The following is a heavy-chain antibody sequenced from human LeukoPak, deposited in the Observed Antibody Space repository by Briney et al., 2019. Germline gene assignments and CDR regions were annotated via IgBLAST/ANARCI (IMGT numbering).Heavy chain of an antibody. CDR3: ARARSAALGYYDFWSGYYPNFDY. J-gene: IGHJ4*02. CDR2: INHSGST. Sequence: SETLSLTCAVDGGSFSGYYWSWIRQPPGKGLEWIGEINHSGSTNYNPSLKSRVTISVDTSKNQFSLKLSSVTAADTAVYYCARARSAALGYYDFWSGYYPNFDYWGQGTLVTVSS. D-gene: IGHD3-3*01. V-gene: IGHV4-34*01. CDR1: GGSFSGYY.